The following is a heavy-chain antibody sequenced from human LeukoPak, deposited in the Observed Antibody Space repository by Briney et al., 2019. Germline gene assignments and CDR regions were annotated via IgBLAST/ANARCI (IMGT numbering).Heavy chain of an antibody. J-gene: IGHJ5*02. Sequence: SETLSLTCSVSGASITGYYWSWIRQPAGKGLEWIGRIYTSGSTDYNPSLRSRVTMSVDTSKKQFSLKLTSVTAADTAVYFCARGGYYGSGNDFRFDPWGQGTLVTVSS. V-gene: IGHV4-4*07. D-gene: IGHD3-10*01. CDR2: IYTSGST. CDR1: GASITGYY. CDR3: ARGGYYGSGNDFRFDP.